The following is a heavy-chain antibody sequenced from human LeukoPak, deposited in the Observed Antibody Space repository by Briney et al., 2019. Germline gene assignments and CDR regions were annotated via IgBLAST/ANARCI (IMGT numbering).Heavy chain of an antibody. D-gene: IGHD5-18*01. Sequence: GGSLRLSCSASGFTFSSYSMNWVRQAPGKGLEWVSSISSSSSYIYYADSVKGRFTISRDNAKNSLYLQMNSLRAEDTAVYYCARVFRGQLAAMVSDAFDIWGQGTMVTVSS. CDR1: GFTFSSYS. V-gene: IGHV3-21*01. CDR2: ISSSSSYI. CDR3: ARVFRGQLAAMVSDAFDI. J-gene: IGHJ3*02.